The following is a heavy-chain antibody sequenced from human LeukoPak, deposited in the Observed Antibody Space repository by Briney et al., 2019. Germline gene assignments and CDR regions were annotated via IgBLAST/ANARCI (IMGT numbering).Heavy chain of an antibody. J-gene: IGHJ4*02. D-gene: IGHD3-22*01. CDR1: GGSISSGGYS. V-gene: IGHV4-39*07. CDR3: ARDCRDYYDSSGYWVPYGFDY. Sequence: PSETLSLTCAVSGGSISSGGYSWSWIRQPPGKGLEWIGSIYHSGSTYYNLSLKSRVTISVDTSKNQFSLKLSSVTAADTAVYYCARDCRDYYDSSGYWVPYGFDYWGQGTLVTVSS. CDR2: IYHSGST.